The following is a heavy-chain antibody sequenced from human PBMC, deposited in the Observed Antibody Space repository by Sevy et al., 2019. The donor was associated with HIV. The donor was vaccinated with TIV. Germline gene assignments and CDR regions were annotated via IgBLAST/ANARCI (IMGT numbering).Heavy chain of an antibody. CDR2: ISSSSSTI. V-gene: IGHV3-48*02. CDR1: GFTFSSYS. CDR3: ARGNEGYYDTGNY. D-gene: IGHD3-16*01. J-gene: IGHJ4*02. Sequence: GGSLRLSCAASGFTFSSYSMNWVRQAPGKGLEWVSYISSSSSTIYYAHSVKGRFTISRDNAKNSLYLQMNSLRDEDTAVYYCARGNEGYYDTGNYWGQGTLVTVSS.